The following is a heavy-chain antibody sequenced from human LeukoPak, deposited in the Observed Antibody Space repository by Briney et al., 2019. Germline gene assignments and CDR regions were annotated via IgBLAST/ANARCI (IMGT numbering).Heavy chain of an antibody. V-gene: IGHV4-4*07. D-gene: IGHD6-19*01. CDR1: GDSISSYF. CDR2: IYSSGST. CDR3: ARAGVQWQRPRDYYYYYMDV. Sequence: PSETLSLTCTLSGDSISSYFWTWIRQPAGKGLEWIGRIYSSGSTNYNPSLKSRVTISVDKSRNQFSLKLSSVTAADTAVYYCARAGVQWQRPRDYYYYYMDVWGKGSTVTVSS. J-gene: IGHJ6*03.